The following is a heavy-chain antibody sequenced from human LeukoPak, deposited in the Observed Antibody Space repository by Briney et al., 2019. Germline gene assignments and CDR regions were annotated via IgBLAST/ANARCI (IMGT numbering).Heavy chain of an antibody. D-gene: IGHD3-3*01. CDR2: INPSGGST. CDR3: ARTYYDFWSGSSLGMDV. CDR1: GYTFTSYY. J-gene: IGHJ6*03. V-gene: IGHV1-46*01. Sequence: GASVKVSCKASGYTFTSYYMHWVRQAPGQGLEWMGIINPSGGSTSYAQKFQGRVTITRNTSISTAYMELSSLRSEDTAVYYCARTYYDFWSGSSLGMDVWGKGTTVTVSS.